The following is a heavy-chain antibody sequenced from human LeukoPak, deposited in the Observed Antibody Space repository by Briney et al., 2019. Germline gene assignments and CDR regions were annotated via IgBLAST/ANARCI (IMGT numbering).Heavy chain of an antibody. CDR1: GGSISSYY. D-gene: IGHD3-22*01. V-gene: IGHV4-38-2*02. Sequence: SETLSLTCTVSGGSISSYYWTWIRQPPGKGLEWIGSIYHSGSTYYNPSLKSRVTISVDTSKNQFSLKLSSVPAADTAVYYCARDWYYYDSSGSTDAFDIWGQGTMVTVSS. CDR2: IYHSGST. J-gene: IGHJ3*02. CDR3: ARDWYYYDSSGSTDAFDI.